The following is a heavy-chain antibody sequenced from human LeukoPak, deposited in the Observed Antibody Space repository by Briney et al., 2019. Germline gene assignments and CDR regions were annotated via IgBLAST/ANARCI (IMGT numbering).Heavy chain of an antibody. CDR3: ARTVVVAWYYYGMDV. Sequence: PGGSLRLSCAASGFTVSSNYMSWVRQAPGKGLEWVSVIYSGGSTYYADSVKGRFTISRDNSKNTLYLQMNSLRAEDTAVYYCARTVVVAWYYYGMDVWGQGTTVTVSS. V-gene: IGHV3-53*01. CDR1: GFTVSSNY. CDR2: IYSGGST. D-gene: IGHD2-15*01. J-gene: IGHJ6*02.